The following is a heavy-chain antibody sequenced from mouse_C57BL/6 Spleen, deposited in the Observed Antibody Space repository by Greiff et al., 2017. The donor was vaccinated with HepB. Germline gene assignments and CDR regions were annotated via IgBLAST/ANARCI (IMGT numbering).Heavy chain of an antibody. V-gene: IGHV1-64*01. CDR1: GYTFTRYW. CDR3: ARLPGYYAMDY. CDR2: IHPNSGST. Sequence: QVQLQQPGAELVKPGASVKLSCKASGYTFTRYWMPWVKQRPGQGLEWIGMIHPNSGSTNYNENFQSKATLTVDKSSSPAYMQLSSLTSEDSAVYYCARLPGYYAMDYWGQGTSVTVSS. J-gene: IGHJ4*01.